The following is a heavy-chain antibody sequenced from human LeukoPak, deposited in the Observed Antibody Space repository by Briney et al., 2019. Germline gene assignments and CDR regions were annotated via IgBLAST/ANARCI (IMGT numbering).Heavy chain of an antibody. Sequence: SETLSLTCAVYGGSFSGYYWSWIRQPPGKGLEWIGEINHSGSTNYNPSLKSRVTISVDTSKNQFSLKLSPVTAADTAVYYCARGRMGLRPPGFDYWGQGTPVTVSS. CDR1: GGSFSGYY. CDR2: INHSGST. CDR3: ARGRMGLRPPGFDY. V-gene: IGHV4-34*01. D-gene: IGHD5-12*01. J-gene: IGHJ4*02.